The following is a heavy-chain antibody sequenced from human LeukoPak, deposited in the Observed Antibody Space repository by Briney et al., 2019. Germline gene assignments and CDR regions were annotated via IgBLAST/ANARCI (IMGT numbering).Heavy chain of an antibody. CDR1: GFTFSSID. V-gene: IGHV3-13*01. D-gene: IGHD1-1*01. J-gene: IGHJ6*03. Sequence: GGSLRLSCAASGFTFSSIDMHWVRQPTGQGLEWVSTIGTTSDTYYPGSVEGRFTLSRDNAKNSLYLQMNSLTAGDTAVYYCARGPPRGKYYYMDVWGKGTTVTVSS. CDR3: ARGPPRGKYYYMDV. CDR2: IGTTSDT.